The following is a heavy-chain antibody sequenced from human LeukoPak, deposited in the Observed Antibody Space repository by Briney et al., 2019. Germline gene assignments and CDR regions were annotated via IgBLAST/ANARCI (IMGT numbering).Heavy chain of an antibody. D-gene: IGHD6-13*01. V-gene: IGHV3-7*01. CDR3: ARDTIAAAGNGYYYYMDV. CDR1: GFTFSSYW. J-gene: IGHJ6*03. CDR2: IKQDGSEK. Sequence: PGGSLRLSCAASGFTFSSYWMSWVRQAPGKGLEWVANIKQDGSEKYYVDSVKGRFTISRDNAKNSLYLQMNSLRAEDTAVYYCARDTIAAAGNGYYYYMDVWGKGTTVTVSS.